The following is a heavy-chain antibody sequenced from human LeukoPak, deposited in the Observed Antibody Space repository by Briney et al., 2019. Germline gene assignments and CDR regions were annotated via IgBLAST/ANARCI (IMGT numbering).Heavy chain of an antibody. Sequence: GGPLRLSCAASGFTFSSYGMHWVRQAPGKGLEWVAIIWYDGSNKYYADSVKGRFTISRDNSKNTLYLQMNSLRAEDTAVYYCARDWELTPDYWGRGTLVTVSS. CDR1: GFTFSSYG. CDR3: ARDWELTPDY. V-gene: IGHV3-33*01. D-gene: IGHD1-7*01. CDR2: IWYDGSNK. J-gene: IGHJ4*02.